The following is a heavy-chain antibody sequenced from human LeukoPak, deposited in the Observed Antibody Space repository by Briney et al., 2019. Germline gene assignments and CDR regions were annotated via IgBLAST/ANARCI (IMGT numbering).Heavy chain of an antibody. CDR3: VRAGRGTDAFDI. V-gene: IGHV3-11*06. CDR2: ISSSSSYI. D-gene: IGHD3-16*01. Sequence: GGSLRLSCAASGFTFSDYYMSWIRQAPGKGLEWVSSISSSSSYIYYADSVKGRFTISRDNAKNSLYLQMNSLRAEDTAVYYCVRAGRGTDAFDIWGQGTMVTVSS. CDR1: GFTFSDYY. J-gene: IGHJ3*02.